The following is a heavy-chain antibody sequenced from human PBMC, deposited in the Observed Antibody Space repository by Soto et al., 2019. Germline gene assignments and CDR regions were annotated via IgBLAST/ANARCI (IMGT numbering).Heavy chain of an antibody. J-gene: IGHJ6*02. CDR1: GLPVAGSY. CDR2: IYNDGTT. D-gene: IGHD3-10*01. V-gene: IGHV3-53*01. Sequence: GGSLRLSCVASGLPVAGSYMAWVRQAPGKGLEWASVIYNDGTTYYSQSVEGRFTISRDASKNTLYLQMDRLRDEDTAVYYCVRPLPSGQTHARDVWGQGTTVTVSS. CDR3: VRPLPSGQTHARDV.